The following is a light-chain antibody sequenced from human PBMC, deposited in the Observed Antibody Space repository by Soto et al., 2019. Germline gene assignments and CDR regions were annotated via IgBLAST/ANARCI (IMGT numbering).Light chain of an antibody. J-gene: IGLJ2*01. CDR1: SSDVGGYNY. CDR3: SSYAASNNLGV. CDR2: EVS. V-gene: IGLV2-8*01. Sequence: QSALTQPPSASGSPVQSVTISCIGTSSDVGGYNYVSWYQQHPGKAPKLMIYEVSKRPSGVPDRFSGSKSGNTASLTVSGLQAEDEADYYCSSYAASNNLGVFGGGTQLTVL.